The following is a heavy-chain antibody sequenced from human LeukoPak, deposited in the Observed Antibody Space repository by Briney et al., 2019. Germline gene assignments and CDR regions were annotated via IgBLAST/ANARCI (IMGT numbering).Heavy chain of an antibody. V-gene: IGHV3-66*01. J-gene: IGHJ3*02. D-gene: IGHD3-22*01. CDR3: ARDYYDSSGYYRRDAFDI. Sequence: GGSLRLSCAASGFTVSSNYMTWVRQAPGKGLEWVSVIYSGGTTYYADSVKGRFTISRDNAKNTLYLQMNSLRAEDTAVYYCARDYYDSSGYYRRDAFDIWGQGTMVTVSS. CDR1: GFTVSSNY. CDR2: IYSGGTT.